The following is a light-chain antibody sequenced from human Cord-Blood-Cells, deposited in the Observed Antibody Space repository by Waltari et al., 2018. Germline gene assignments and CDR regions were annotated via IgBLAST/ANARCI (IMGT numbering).Light chain of an antibody. Sequence: SYELTQPSSVSVSPGQTARITCSGDVLAKKYARWFQQKPGQAPVLVIYKDRERPSGIPERFSGSRSGTTVTLTISGAQVEDEADYYCYSAADNYWVFGGGTKLTVL. CDR2: KDR. CDR3: YSAADNYWV. J-gene: IGLJ3*02. CDR1: VLAKKY. V-gene: IGLV3-27*01.